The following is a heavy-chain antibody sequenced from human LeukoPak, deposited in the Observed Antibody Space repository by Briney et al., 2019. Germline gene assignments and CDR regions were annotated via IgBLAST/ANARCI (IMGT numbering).Heavy chain of an antibody. V-gene: IGHV4-59*08. Sequence: SETLSLTCTVSGDSINNYYWSWIRQPPGKGLEWIGYIYYSGSTYYNPSLKSRVTISVDTSKNQFSLKLSSVTAADTAVYYCARPYSGYDPRPYYYYGMDVWGQGTTVTVSS. CDR3: ARPYSGYDPRPYYYYGMDV. CDR1: GDSINNYY. CDR2: IYYSGST. D-gene: IGHD5-12*01. J-gene: IGHJ6*02.